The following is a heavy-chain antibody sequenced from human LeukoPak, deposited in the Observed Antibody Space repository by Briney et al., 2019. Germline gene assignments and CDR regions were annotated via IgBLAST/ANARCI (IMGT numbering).Heavy chain of an antibody. Sequence: GRSLRLSCAASGFTFSSYAMHWVRQAPGKGLEWVAVISYDGSNKYYADSVKGRFTISRDNSKNTLYLQMNSLRAEDTAVYYCAREVGALATKWGNYYYYYMDVWGKGTTVTVSS. D-gene: IGHD7-27*01. J-gene: IGHJ6*03. CDR3: AREVGALATKWGNYYYYYMDV. V-gene: IGHV3-30*04. CDR2: ISYDGSNK. CDR1: GFTFSSYA.